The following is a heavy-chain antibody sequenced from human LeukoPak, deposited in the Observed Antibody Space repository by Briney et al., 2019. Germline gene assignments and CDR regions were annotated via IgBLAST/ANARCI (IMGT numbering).Heavy chain of an antibody. CDR2: ISGSGGST. V-gene: IGHV3-23*01. Sequence: GGSLRLSCAASGFTFSSYAMSWVRQAPGKGLEGVSAISGSGGSTYYADSVKGRFTISRDNSKNTLYLQMNSLRAEDTAVYYCAKVSYYDSSGLYYYYYGMDVWGQGTTVTVSS. CDR3: AKVSYYDSSGLYYYYYGMDV. J-gene: IGHJ6*02. CDR1: GFTFSSYA. D-gene: IGHD3-22*01.